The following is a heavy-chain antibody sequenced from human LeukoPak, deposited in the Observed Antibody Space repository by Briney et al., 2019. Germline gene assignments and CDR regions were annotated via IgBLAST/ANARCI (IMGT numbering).Heavy chain of an antibody. Sequence: PGGSLRLSCAASGFTFNTYGMHWVRQAPGKGLEWVAVTSSDGNIKYYADSVKGRFTISRDNSKNTLYLQMNSLRGEDTGVYYCARDPVPATARHFDYWGQGTLVTVSS. CDR3: ARDPVPATARHFDY. V-gene: IGHV3-30*19. J-gene: IGHJ4*02. CDR2: TSSDGNIK. CDR1: GFTFNTYG. D-gene: IGHD1-1*01.